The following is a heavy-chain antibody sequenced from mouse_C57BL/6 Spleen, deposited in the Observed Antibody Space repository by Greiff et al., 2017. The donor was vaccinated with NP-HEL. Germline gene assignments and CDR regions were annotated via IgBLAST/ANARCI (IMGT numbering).Heavy chain of an antibody. CDR3: ADGAY. CDR1: GYTFTSYG. V-gene: IGHV1-81*01. Sequence: QVHVKQSGAELVRPGASVKLSCKASGYTFTSYGISWVKQRTGQGLEWIGEIYPRSGNTYYNEKFKGKATLTADKSSSPAYLELRSLASEDSAVYFCADGAYWGQGTLVTVSA. D-gene: IGHD2-3*01. J-gene: IGHJ3*01. CDR2: IYPRSGNT.